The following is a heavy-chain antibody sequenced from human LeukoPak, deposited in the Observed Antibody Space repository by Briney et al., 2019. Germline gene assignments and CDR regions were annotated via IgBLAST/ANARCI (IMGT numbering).Heavy chain of an antibody. V-gene: IGHV4-34*01. Sequence: SETLSLTCAVYGGSFSDYYWTWIRQPPGKGLEWIGKINHSGSTNYNPSLKSRVTISVDTSKNQFSLKLSSVTAEDTAVYYCARRIDRGWGSMFDPWGQGTLVTVSS. D-gene: IGHD3-16*01. J-gene: IGHJ5*02. CDR1: GGSFSDYY. CDR2: INHSGST. CDR3: ARRIDRGWGSMFDP.